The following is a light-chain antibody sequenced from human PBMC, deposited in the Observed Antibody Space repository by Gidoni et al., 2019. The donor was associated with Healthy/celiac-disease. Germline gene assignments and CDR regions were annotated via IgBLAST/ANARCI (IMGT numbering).Light chain of an antibody. CDR2: AAS. V-gene: IGKV1-39*01. J-gene: IGKJ3*01. CDR3: QQSYSTPFT. Sequence: PASLSASVGDRVTISCRASQSISSYLNWYQQKPGKAPKLLIYAASSLQSGVPSRFSGSGSGTDFTLTISSLQPEDFATYYCQQSYSTPFTFGPGTKVEIK. CDR1: QSISSY.